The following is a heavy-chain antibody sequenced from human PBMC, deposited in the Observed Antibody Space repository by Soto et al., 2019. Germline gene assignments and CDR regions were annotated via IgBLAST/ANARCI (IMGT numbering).Heavy chain of an antibody. D-gene: IGHD2-15*01. V-gene: IGHV4-34*01. CDR1: GGSFSGYY. CDR2: INHSGST. Sequence: QVQLQQWGAGLLKPSETLSLTCAVYGGSFSGYYWSWIRQPPGKGLEWIGEINHSGSTNYNPSLKSRVTISVDTSKNQFSLKLGSVTAADTAVYYCARVGYCSGGSCYSFFDYWGQGTLVTVSS. J-gene: IGHJ4*02. CDR3: ARVGYCSGGSCYSFFDY.